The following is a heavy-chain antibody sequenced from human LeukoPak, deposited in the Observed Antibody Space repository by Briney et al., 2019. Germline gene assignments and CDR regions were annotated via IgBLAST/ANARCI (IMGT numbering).Heavy chain of an antibody. D-gene: IGHD3-22*01. J-gene: IGHJ4*02. CDR2: ISSTSSYI. Sequence: PGGSLRLSCAASGFTFSSYSMNWVRQAPGKGLEWVSSISSTSSYIDYADSLKGRFTISRDNAKNSLYLHMNSLSAEDTAVYYCARDRGPISSGYLYWGQGTLVTVSS. CDR1: GFTFSSYS. V-gene: IGHV3-21*01. CDR3: ARDRGPISSGYLY.